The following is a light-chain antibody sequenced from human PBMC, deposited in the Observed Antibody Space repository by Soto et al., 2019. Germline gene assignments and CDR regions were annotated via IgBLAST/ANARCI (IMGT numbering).Light chain of an antibody. CDR1: QSFSGTY. J-gene: IGKJ5*01. CDR3: QQYGSSPRIA. V-gene: IGKV3-20*01. CDR2: AAS. Sequence: EIVLTQSTGTLSLSPGERATLSCRASQSFSGTYLAWYQQKPGQAPRLLIYAASTRATGLPDRFSGSGSGTDFTLTISRLEPEDFVVYYCQQYGSSPRIAFGQGTRLEIK.